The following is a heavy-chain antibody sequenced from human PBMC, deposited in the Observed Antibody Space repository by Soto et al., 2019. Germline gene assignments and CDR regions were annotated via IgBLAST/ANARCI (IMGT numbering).Heavy chain of an antibody. CDR2: ISSSSSYI. J-gene: IGHJ4*02. CDR1: GFTFSSYT. Sequence: EVQLVESGGGLVKPGGSLRLSCAASGFTFSSYTMNWVRQAPGKGLEWVSSISSSSSYIYYADSVKGRFTISRDNAKNSLYLQMNSLRAEDTAVHYCARAYTLITFGGVIGYWGQGTLVTVSS. CDR3: ARAYTLITFGGVIGY. V-gene: IGHV3-21*01. D-gene: IGHD3-16*02.